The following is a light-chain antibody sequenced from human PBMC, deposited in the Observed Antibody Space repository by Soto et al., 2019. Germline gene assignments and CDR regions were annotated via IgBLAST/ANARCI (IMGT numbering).Light chain of an antibody. V-gene: IGKV4-1*01. CDR2: WAS. Sequence: DIVMTQSPDSLAVSLGERATINCKSSQSVFYSSNNKNYVTWYQQKPGQPPKLLIYWASTRESGVPDRFSGSGSGTEFTLTISSLQAEDVAFYYCQQYYSTPITFGQGTRVELK. CDR1: QSVFYSSNNKNY. J-gene: IGKJ5*01. CDR3: QQYYSTPIT.